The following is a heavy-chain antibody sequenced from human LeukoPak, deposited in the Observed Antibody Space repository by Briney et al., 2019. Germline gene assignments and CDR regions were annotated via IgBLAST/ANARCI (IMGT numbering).Heavy chain of an antibody. D-gene: IGHD2/OR15-2a*01. V-gene: IGHV4-39*02. CDR2: IFYSGST. Sequence: SETLSLTCTVSGASISSSSDYWGWIRQPPGKGLEWIESIFYSGSTYYNTSLKSRVTISVDTSRNHFSLKLTSVTAADTAVYYCARDDVRGFLWGQGTLVTVSS. J-gene: IGHJ4*02. CDR3: ARDDVRGFL. CDR1: GASISSSSDY.